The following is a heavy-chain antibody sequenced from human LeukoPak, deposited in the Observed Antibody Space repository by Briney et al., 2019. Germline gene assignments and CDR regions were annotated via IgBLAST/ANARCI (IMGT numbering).Heavy chain of an antibody. D-gene: IGHD3-22*01. Sequence: GASVKVSCKASGYSFTSHYMHWVRQAPGQGLEWMGLINPSGSSTLYAQKFQGRVTMTRDMSTTTDYMELSSLRSEDTAVYYCARVHLTYYYDTSALDYWGQGTLVTVSS. J-gene: IGHJ4*02. CDR2: INPSGSST. V-gene: IGHV1-46*01. CDR1: GYSFTSHY. CDR3: ARVHLTYYYDTSALDY.